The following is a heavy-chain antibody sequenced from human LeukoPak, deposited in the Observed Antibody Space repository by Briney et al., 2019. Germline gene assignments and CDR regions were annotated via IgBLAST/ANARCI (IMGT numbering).Heavy chain of an antibody. D-gene: IGHD2-2*01. J-gene: IGHJ4*02. Sequence: GGSLRLSCAASGFTFSSYAMSWVRHAPGEGLEWVSAISGSGGSTYYADSVKGRFTISRDNSKNTLYLQMNSLRAEDTAVYYCAKDGGYCSSTSCYFGYWGKGTLVTVSS. V-gene: IGHV3-23*01. CDR3: AKDGGYCSSTSCYFGY. CDR1: GFTFSSYA. CDR2: ISGSGGST.